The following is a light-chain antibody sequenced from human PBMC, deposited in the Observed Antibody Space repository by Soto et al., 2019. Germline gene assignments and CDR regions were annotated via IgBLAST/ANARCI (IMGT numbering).Light chain of an antibody. J-gene: IGLJ2*01. Sequence: QSALTQPASVSGSPGQSITISCTGTSSDVGRYNFVSWYQHHPGKAPKLMIYEVTNRPSGVSNRFSGSKSGNMASLTISGLQAEDEADSYCTSYRSGSTPVIFGGGTKVTVL. CDR2: EVT. CDR1: SSDVGRYNF. V-gene: IGLV2-14*01. CDR3: TSYRSGSTPVI.